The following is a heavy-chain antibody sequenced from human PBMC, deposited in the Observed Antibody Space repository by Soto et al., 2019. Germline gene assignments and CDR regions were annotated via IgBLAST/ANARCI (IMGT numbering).Heavy chain of an antibody. CDR2: ISGSGGST. D-gene: IGHD3-22*01. CDR3: AKDRVGITMIVVVIDYFDY. V-gene: IGHV3-23*01. CDR1: GFTFSSYA. Sequence: GGSLRLSCAASGFTFSSYAMSWVRQAPGKGLEWVSAISGSGGSTYYADSVKGRFTISRDNSKNTLYLQMNSLRAEDTAVYYCAKDRVGITMIVVVIDYFDYWGQGTLVTVSS. J-gene: IGHJ4*02.